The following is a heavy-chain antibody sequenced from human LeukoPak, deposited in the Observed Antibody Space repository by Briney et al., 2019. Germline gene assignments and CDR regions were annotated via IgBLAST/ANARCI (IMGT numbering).Heavy chain of an antibody. CDR3: ARDYYYDSSGYYFRQSDAFDI. D-gene: IGHD3-22*01. J-gene: IGHJ3*02. V-gene: IGHV1-69*13. CDR2: IIPIFGTA. CDR1: GGTFSSYA. Sequence: SVKVSCKASGGTFSSYAISWVRQAPGQGLEWMGGIIPIFGTANYAQKFQGRVTITADESTSTAYMELSSLRSEDTAVYYCARDYYYDSSGYYFRQSDAFDIWGQGTMVTVSS.